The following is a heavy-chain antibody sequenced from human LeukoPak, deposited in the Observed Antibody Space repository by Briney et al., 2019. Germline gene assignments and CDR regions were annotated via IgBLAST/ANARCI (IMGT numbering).Heavy chain of an antibody. CDR1: GGSFSGYY. CDR3: ARDDILTGYPEAYFDY. J-gene: IGHJ4*02. D-gene: IGHD3-9*01. V-gene: IGHV4-34*01. Sequence: SETLSLTCAVYGGSFSGYYWSWIRQPPGKGLEWIGEINHSGSTNYNPSLKSRVTISVDTSKNQFSLKLSSVTAADTAVYYCARDDILTGYPEAYFDYWGQGTLVTVSS. CDR2: INHSGST.